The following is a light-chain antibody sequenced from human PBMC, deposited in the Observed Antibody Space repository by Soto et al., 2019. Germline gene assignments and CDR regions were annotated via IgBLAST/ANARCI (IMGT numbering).Light chain of an antibody. Sequence: EIVLTQSPGTLSLSPGERATLSCRASQSVNSRYLAWYQQKAGQAPRLLIYGASSRATGIPDRFSGSGSGTDFTLTISRLEPEDFATYFCQQSHSLPLTFGGGTKVQIK. CDR3: QQSHSLPLT. V-gene: IGKV3-20*01. CDR1: QSVNSRY. CDR2: GAS. J-gene: IGKJ4*01.